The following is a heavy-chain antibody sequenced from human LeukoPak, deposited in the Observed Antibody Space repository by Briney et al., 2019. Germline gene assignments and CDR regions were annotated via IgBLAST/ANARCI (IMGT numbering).Heavy chain of an antibody. V-gene: IGHV1-69*13. CDR3: VVGDDILTGYPTDPDYYYYYGMDV. Sequence: GASVMVSCKASGGTFSSYAISWVRQAPGQGLEWMGGIIPIFGTANYAQKFQGRVTITADESTSTAYMELSSLRSEDTAVYYCVVGDDILTGYPTDPDYYYYYGMDVWGKGTTVTVSS. J-gene: IGHJ6*04. CDR1: GGTFSSYA. CDR2: IIPIFGTA. D-gene: IGHD3-9*01.